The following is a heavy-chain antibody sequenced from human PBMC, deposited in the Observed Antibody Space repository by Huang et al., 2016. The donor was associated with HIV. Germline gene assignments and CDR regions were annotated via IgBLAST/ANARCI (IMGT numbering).Heavy chain of an antibody. J-gene: IGHJ6*03. CDR2: SRGYNGNT. D-gene: IGHD5-18*01. CDR1: GYTFSSFG. Sequence: QVQLVQSGAEVKKPGASVKVSCTASGYTFSSFGISWVRQAPGQGLEWGVWSRGYNGNTKFAQKFQGRLTMTTETSTSTAYMELRSLRSDDTAVYYCARGGGIQLWLLGYYYMDVWGNGTTVTVSS. CDR3: ARGGGIQLWLLGYYYMDV. V-gene: IGHV1-18*01.